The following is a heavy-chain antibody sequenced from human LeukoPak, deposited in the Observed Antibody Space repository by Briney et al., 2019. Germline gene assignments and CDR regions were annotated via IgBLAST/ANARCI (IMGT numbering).Heavy chain of an antibody. Sequence: PGGSLRLSCAAYGFTFSSHAMSWVRQAPGKGLEWVSYISSSGSTIYYADSVKGRFTISRDNAKNSLYLQMNSLRAEDTAVYYCAELGITMIGGVWGKGTTVTISS. D-gene: IGHD3-10*02. J-gene: IGHJ6*04. CDR2: ISSSGSTI. CDR3: AELGITMIGGV. CDR1: GFTFSSHA. V-gene: IGHV3-48*03.